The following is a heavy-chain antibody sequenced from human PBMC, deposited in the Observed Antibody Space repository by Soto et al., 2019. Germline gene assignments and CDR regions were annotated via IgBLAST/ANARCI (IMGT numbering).Heavy chain of an antibody. J-gene: IGHJ6*02. CDR2: ISSSSGYI. V-gene: IGHV3-21*04. CDR3: AAVGATNYYYYGMDV. CDR1: GFTFSSYS. D-gene: IGHD1-26*01. Sequence: PGGSLRLSCAASGFTFSSYSMNWVRQAPGKGLEWVSSISSSSGYIYYADSVKGRFTISRDNSKNTLYLQMSSLRAEDTAVYYCAAVGATNYYYYGMDVWGQGTTVTVSS.